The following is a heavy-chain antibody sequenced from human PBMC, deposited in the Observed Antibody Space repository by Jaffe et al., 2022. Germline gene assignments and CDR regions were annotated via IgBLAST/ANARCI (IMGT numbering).Heavy chain of an antibody. CDR1: GYSISSGYY. V-gene: IGHV4-38-2*01. CDR2: IYHSGST. Sequence: QVQLQESGPGLVKPSETLSLTCAVSGYSISSGYYWGWIRQPPGKGLEWIGSIYHSGSTYYNPSLKSRVTISVDTSKNQFSLKLSSVTAADTAVYYCARQAYYYDSSGYVNWFDPWGQGTLVTVSS. J-gene: IGHJ5*02. CDR3: ARQAYYYDSSGYVNWFDP. D-gene: IGHD3-22*01.